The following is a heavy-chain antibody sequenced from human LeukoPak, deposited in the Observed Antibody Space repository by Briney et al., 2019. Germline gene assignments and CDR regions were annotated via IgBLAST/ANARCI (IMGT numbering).Heavy chain of an antibody. CDR1: GGSISTSNYY. D-gene: IGHD1-26*01. J-gene: IGHJ4*02. Sequence: SETLSLTCTVSGGSISTSNYYWGWIRQPPGKGLEWVGSIYYSGSTYYNPSLKSRVTISVDTSKNQFSLKLSSVTAADTAVYYCARPSGSYYLLPHDYWGQGTLVTVSS. CDR3: ARPSGSYYLLPHDY. CDR2: IYYSGST. V-gene: IGHV4-39*01.